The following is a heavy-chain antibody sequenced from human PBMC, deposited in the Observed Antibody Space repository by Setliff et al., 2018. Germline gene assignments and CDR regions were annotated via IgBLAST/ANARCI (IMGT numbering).Heavy chain of an antibody. J-gene: IGHJ4*02. V-gene: IGHV3-7*01. CDR1: RFSFSSYW. D-gene: IGHD3-16*01. CDR3: ARDGGEY. CDR2: IKQDGSEK. Sequence: LRLSCAASRFSFSSYWMSWVRQAPGKGLEWVANIKQDGSEKYYVDSVKGRFTISRDNAKNSLYLQMNSLRAEDTAVYYCARDGGEYWGQGTLVTVS.